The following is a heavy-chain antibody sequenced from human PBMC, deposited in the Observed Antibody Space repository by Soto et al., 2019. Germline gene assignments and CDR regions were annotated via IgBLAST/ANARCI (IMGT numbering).Heavy chain of an antibody. CDR3: ARGDSSGWYDY. V-gene: IGHV4-34*01. D-gene: IGHD6-19*01. CDR1: GGSFSGYY. CDR2: INHSGGT. Sequence: SETLSLTCAVYGGSFSGYYWSWIRQPPGKGLEWIGEINHSGGTNYNPSLKSRVTISVDTSKNQFSLKLSSVTAADTAVYYCARGDSSGWYDYWGQGTLVTVSS. J-gene: IGHJ4*02.